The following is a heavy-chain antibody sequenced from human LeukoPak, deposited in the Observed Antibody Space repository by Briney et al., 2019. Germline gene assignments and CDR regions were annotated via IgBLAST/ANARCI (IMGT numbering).Heavy chain of an antibody. J-gene: IGHJ4*02. CDR1: GGSFSGYY. V-gene: IGHV4-34*01. Sequence: PSETLSLTCAVYGGSFSGYYWSWIRQPPGKGLEWIGEINHSGSTNYNPSLKSRVTISVDTSKNQFSLKLSSVTAADTAVYYCAAGSYYYGSGSYYNVPYYFDYWGQGTLVTVSS. CDR2: INHSGST. D-gene: IGHD3-10*01. CDR3: AAGSYYYGSGSYYNVPYYFDY.